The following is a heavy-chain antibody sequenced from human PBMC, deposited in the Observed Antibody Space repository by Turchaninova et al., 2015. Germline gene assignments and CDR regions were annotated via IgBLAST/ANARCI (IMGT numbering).Heavy chain of an antibody. CDR1: GYSINNGYY. CDR3: ARLSGDLDGTEY. J-gene: IGHJ4*02. V-gene: IGHV4-38-2*01. CDR2: MYHSGST. Sequence: QVQLQESGPGLVKPSETLSPTCAVSGYSINNGYYWGWIRQPPGKGLEWIGSMYHSGSTYYNPSRKSRVTISADTNKNQFSLILSPVTAADAAVYYCARLSGDLDGTEYWGQGTLVTVSS. D-gene: IGHD7-27*01.